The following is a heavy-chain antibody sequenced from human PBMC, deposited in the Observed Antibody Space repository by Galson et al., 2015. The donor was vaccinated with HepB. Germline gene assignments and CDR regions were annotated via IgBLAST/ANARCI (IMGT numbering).Heavy chain of an antibody. J-gene: IGHJ5*02. CDR2: ISGSGGST. V-gene: IGHV3-23*01. Sequence: SLRLSCAASGFTFSSYAMSWVRQAPGKGLEWVSAISGSGGSTYYADSVKGRFTISRDNSKNTLYLQMNSLRAEDTAVYYCAKGGMVQGVIISWFDPWGQGTLVTVSS. CDR1: GFTFSSYA. D-gene: IGHD3-10*01. CDR3: AKGGMVQGVIISWFDP.